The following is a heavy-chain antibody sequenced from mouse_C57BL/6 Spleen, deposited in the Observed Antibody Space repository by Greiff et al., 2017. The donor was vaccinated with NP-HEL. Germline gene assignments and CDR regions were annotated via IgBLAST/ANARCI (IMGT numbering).Heavy chain of an antibody. J-gene: IGHJ2*01. D-gene: IGHD1-1*01. Sequence: VQLNESGGGLVQPGGSLSLSCAASGFTFTDYYMSWVRQPPGKALEWLGFIRNKANGYTTEYSASVKGRFTISRDNSQSILYLQMNALRAEDSATYYCARYYYYSLDYWGQGTTLTVSS. CDR1: GFTFTDYY. V-gene: IGHV7-3*01. CDR2: IRNKANGYTT. CDR3: ARYYYYSLDY.